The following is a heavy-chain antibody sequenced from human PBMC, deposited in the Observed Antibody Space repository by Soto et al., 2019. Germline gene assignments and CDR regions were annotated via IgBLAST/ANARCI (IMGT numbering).Heavy chain of an antibody. D-gene: IGHD3-10*01. CDR1: GYSFTTYW. Sequence: PGESLKISCKGSGYSFTTYWIAWVRQMPGKGLEWVGIIYPGDPDTRYSPSFEGHVTISVDKSISTAFLQWNSPKASDNAIYYCARHSTSAPKDYWGQGTLVTVSS. V-gene: IGHV5-51*01. CDR2: IYPGDPDT. J-gene: IGHJ4*01. CDR3: ARHSTSAPKDY.